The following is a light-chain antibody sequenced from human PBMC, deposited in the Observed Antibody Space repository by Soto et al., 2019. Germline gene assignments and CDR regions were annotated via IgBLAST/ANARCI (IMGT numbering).Light chain of an antibody. V-gene: IGKV3-15*01. CDR1: QSVTSN. CDR3: QQYGSSSWT. J-gene: IGKJ1*01. Sequence: EIVMTQSPATLSVSPGERATLSCRASQSVTSNLAWYQQKPGQAPRLLMYGVSTRATGIPARFGGSGSATEFTLTISRLEPEDFAVYYCQQYGSSSWTFGQGTKVDNK. CDR2: GVS.